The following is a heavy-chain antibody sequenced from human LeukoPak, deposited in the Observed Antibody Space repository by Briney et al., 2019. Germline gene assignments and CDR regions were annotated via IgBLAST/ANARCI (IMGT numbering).Heavy chain of an antibody. CDR3: AKDLQYYYDSSGYLPDFDY. J-gene: IGHJ4*02. Sequence: GGSLRLSCAASGFTFSSYGMHWVRQAPGKGLEWVAVISYDGSNKYYVDSVKGRFTISRDNSKNTLYLQMNSLRAEDTAVYYCAKDLQYYYDSSGYLPDFDYWGQGTLVTVSS. V-gene: IGHV3-30*18. D-gene: IGHD3-22*01. CDR1: GFTFSSYG. CDR2: ISYDGSNK.